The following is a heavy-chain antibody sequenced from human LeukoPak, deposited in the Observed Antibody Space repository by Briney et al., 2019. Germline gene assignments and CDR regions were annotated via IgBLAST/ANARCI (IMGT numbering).Heavy chain of an antibody. V-gene: IGHV1-2*02. CDR2: INPNSGGT. CDR1: GYTFTGYY. D-gene: IGHD3-22*01. J-gene: IGHJ4*02. CDR3: ARDYSYYDSSGYPRLGGYFDY. Sequence: GASVKVSCKASGYTFTGYYMHWVRQAPGQGLEWMGWINPNSGGTNYAQKFQGRVTMTRDTSISTAYMELSRLRSDDTAVYYCARDYSYYDSSGYPRLGGYFDYWGQGTLVTVSS.